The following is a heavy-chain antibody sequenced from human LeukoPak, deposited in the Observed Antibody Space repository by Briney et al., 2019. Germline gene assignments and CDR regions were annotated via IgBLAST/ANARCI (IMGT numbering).Heavy chain of an antibody. J-gene: IGHJ6*03. CDR3: ARPYAGYRYYYYYMDV. D-gene: IGHD2-2*01. CDR2: IYYSGST. V-gene: IGHV4-59*12. Sequence: PSETLSLTCTVSGGSISSYYWSWIRQPPGKGLEWIGYIYYSGSTNYNPSLKSRVTISVDTSKNQFSLKLSSVTAADTAVYYCARPYAGYRYYYYYMDVWGKGTTVTVSS. CDR1: GGSISSYY.